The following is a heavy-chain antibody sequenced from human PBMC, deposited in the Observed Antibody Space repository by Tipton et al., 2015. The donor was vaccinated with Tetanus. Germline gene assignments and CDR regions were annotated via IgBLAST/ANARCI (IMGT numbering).Heavy chain of an antibody. D-gene: IGHD3/OR15-3a*01. J-gene: IGHJ4*02. Sequence: TLSLTCTVSGGSIRSGDYQWNWIRQPPGKGLEWLAYISDSGRTNSNYFLKSRITISRDTSKNQFSLKLTSVTAADTAVYYCARANYEFPNKGPFDSWGQGPLVIVSS. V-gene: IGHV4-61*08. CDR1: GGSIRSGDYQ. CDR3: ARANYEFPNKGPFDS. CDR2: ISDSGRT.